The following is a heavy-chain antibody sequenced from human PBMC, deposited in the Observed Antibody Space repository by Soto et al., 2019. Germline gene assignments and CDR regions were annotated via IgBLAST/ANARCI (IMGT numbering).Heavy chain of an antibody. V-gene: IGHV3-53*01. CDR3: ARLLQLDPGFFDY. CDR1: GFSVSNNY. D-gene: IGHD6-6*01. CDR2: IYAGGST. Sequence: EVQLVESGGGLIHPGGSLRLSCAASGFSVSNNYMSWVRQAPGKGLEWVSLIYAGGSTYYADSVKGRFTISRDNSKNTLYLQMNSLRAEDTAKYYCARLLQLDPGFFDYWGQGTLVAVSS. J-gene: IGHJ4*02.